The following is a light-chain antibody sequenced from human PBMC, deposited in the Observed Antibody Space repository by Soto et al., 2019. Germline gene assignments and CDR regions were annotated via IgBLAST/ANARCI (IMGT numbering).Light chain of an antibody. CDR1: QSISSY. J-gene: IGKJ5*01. V-gene: IGKV1-39*01. Sequence: DIQMTQSPSSLSASVGDRVTITCRASQSISSYLTWYQQKPGKAPKILIYAASSLQSGVQSRFSGSGSGTDFTLTISSLQPEDFATYYCQQSSSTPITFGQGTRLEIK. CDR2: AAS. CDR3: QQSSSTPIT.